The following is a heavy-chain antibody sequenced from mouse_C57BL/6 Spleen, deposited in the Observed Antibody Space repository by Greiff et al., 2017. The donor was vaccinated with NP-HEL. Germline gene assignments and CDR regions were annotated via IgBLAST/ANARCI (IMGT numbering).Heavy chain of an antibody. CDR3: ASEGTAGVLRPSFAY. CDR1: GYSITSGYY. J-gene: IGHJ3*01. Sequence: EVQLQESGPGLVKPSQSLSLTCSVTGYSITSGYYWNWIRQFPGNKLEWMGYISYDGSNNYNPSLKNRISITRDTSKNQFLLRLNSVTTEDTATYYWASEGTAGVLRPSFAYWGQGTLVTVSA. V-gene: IGHV3-6*01. D-gene: IGHD1-1*01. CDR2: ISYDGSN.